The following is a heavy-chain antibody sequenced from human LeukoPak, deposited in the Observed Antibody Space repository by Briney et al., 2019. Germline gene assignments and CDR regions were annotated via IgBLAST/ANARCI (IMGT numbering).Heavy chain of an antibody. CDR3: AKDMNSYGSGSSYNPWGPFDS. CDR1: GFTFA. J-gene: IGHJ4*02. D-gene: IGHD3-10*01. Sequence: SGGSLRLSCAASGFTFAMHWVRQAPGEGLEWVSGIAWNSGNTGFADSVKGRFTISRDNAENSLSLQMNSLTPEDTAFYFCAKDMNSYGSGSSYNPWGPFDSWGQGTLVTVSS. V-gene: IGHV3-9*01. CDR2: IAWNSGNT.